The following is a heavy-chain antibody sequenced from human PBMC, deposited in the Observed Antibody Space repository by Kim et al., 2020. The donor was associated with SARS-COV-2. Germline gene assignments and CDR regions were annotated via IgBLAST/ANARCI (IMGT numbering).Heavy chain of an antibody. CDR3: ARWGYSNYGRGDYFDY. D-gene: IGHD4-4*01. V-gene: IGHV3-33*01. CDR2: IWYDGSNK. Sequence: GGSLRLSCAASGFTFSSYGMHWVRQAPGKGLEWVAVIWYDGSNKYYADSVKGRFTISRDNSKNTLYLQMNSLRAEDTAVYYCARWGYSNYGRGDYFDYWDQGTLVTVSS. CDR1: GFTFSSYG. J-gene: IGHJ4*02.